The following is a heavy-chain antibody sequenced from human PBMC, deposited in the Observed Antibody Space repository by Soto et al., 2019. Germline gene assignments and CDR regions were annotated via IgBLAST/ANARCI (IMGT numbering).Heavy chain of an antibody. Sequence: QVQLVESGGGVVQPGRSLRLSCAASGFTFSSYAMHWVRQAPGKGLEWVAVISYDGSNKYYADSVKGRFTISRDNSKNTLYLQMNSLRAEDTAVYYCARDSDDSSSWFDYWGQGTLVTVSS. D-gene: IGHD6-13*01. V-gene: IGHV3-30-3*01. CDR2: ISYDGSNK. CDR3: ARDSDDSSSWFDY. CDR1: GFTFSSYA. J-gene: IGHJ4*02.